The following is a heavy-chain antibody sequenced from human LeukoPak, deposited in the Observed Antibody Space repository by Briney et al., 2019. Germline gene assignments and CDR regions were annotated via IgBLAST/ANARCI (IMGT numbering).Heavy chain of an antibody. CDR2: INPDSGGT. D-gene: IGHD6-13*01. J-gene: IGHJ6*03. Sequence: ASVKVSCKASGYTFTGHYMHWVRQAPGQGLEWMGWINPDSGGTDYAQKFQGRVTMTRDTSITTAYMELSRLTSDDTAVYYCARNAGVVTAGSYYYYMDVWGKGTTVTISS. CDR1: GYTFTGHY. CDR3: ARNAGVVTAGSYYYYMDV. V-gene: IGHV1-2*02.